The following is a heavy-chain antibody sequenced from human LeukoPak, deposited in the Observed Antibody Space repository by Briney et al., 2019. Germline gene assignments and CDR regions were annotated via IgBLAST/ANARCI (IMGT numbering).Heavy chain of an antibody. Sequence: GGSLRLSCAASGFIFSSYVMHWVRQAPGKGLEWVSPISDSGHTSYPDSLKGRFNISRDNAKSSLYLQMNSLRAEDTAVYYCARDLVVGGFRSWAFDIWGQGTMVTVSS. CDR3: ARDLVVGGFRSWAFDI. D-gene: IGHD2-15*01. V-gene: IGHV3-21*01. J-gene: IGHJ3*02. CDR1: GFIFSSYV. CDR2: ISDSGHT.